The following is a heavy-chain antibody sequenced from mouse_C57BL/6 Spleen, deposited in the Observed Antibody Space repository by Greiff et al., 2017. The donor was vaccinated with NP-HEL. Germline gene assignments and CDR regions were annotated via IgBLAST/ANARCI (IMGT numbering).Heavy chain of an antibody. CDR1: GYTFTDYE. CDR2: IDPETGGT. J-gene: IGHJ1*03. D-gene: IGHD4-1*01. V-gene: IGHV1-15*01. CDR3: TRPVTGTYFDV. Sequence: QVQLKESGAELVRPGASVTLSCKASGYTFTDYEMHWVKQTPVHGLEWIGAIDPETGGTAYNQKFKGKAILTADKSSSTAYMELRSLTSEDSAVYYCTRPVTGTYFDVWGTGTTVTVSS.